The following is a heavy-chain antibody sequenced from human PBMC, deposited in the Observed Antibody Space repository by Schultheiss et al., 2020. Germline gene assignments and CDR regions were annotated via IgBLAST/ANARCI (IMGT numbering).Heavy chain of an antibody. D-gene: IGHD3-16*02. Sequence: ASVKVSCRASGYSFSGYPMYWVRQAPGQGPEWMGWINPSGGTTYAQKFQGRVSMTSDRSINTAYMELSRLRSDDTAIYYCTLSYFYYGMDVWGQGTTVTVSS. V-gene: IGHV1-2*02. CDR1: GYSFSGYP. CDR2: INPSGGT. CDR3: TLSYFYYGMDV. J-gene: IGHJ6*02.